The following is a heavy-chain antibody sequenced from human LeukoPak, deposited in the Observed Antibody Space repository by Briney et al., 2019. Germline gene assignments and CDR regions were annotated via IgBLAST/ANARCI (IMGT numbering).Heavy chain of an antibody. CDR1: GGSISSYY. Sequence: SETLSLTCAVSGGSISSYYWSWIRQPAGKGLEWIGRIYTSGSTNYNPSLKSRVTMSVDTSKNQFSLKLSSVTAADTAVYYCARERDYDFWSGYYTSLYYYYGMDVWGQGTTVTVSS. J-gene: IGHJ6*02. D-gene: IGHD3-3*01. CDR2: IYTSGST. CDR3: ARERDYDFWSGYYTSLYYYYGMDV. V-gene: IGHV4-4*07.